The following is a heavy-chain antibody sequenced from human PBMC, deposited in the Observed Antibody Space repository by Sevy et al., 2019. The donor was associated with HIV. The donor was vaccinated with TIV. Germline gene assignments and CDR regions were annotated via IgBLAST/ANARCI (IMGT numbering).Heavy chain of an antibody. V-gene: IGHV3-48*03. CDR2: ISTGGGTI. D-gene: IGHD3-22*01. Sequence: GGSLRLSCAASGLSFRSYELNWVRQAPGKGLQWISYISTGGGTIFYGDSVKGRFTISRDNAKNSVFLQMNSLRAEDTAVYFCATSRRDYYNYYFDYWGHGTLVTVSS. CDR1: GLSFRSYE. J-gene: IGHJ4*01. CDR3: ATSRRDYYNYYFDY.